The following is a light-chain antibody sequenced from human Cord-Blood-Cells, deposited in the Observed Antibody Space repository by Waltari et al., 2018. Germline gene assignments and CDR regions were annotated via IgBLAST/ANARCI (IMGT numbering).Light chain of an antibody. V-gene: IGLV1-40*01. CDR2: ANS. Sequence: QSVLTQPPSVSGAPGQRGTISCTGRSSNIGAGCAVHCYQQLPVTAPKLLICANSNRPSGVPDRFSGSKSGTTASLAITGLQAEDEADYYCQSYESSLGGSVVFGGGTKLTVL. CDR3: QSYESSLGGSVV. J-gene: IGLJ2*01. CDR1: SSNIGAGCA.